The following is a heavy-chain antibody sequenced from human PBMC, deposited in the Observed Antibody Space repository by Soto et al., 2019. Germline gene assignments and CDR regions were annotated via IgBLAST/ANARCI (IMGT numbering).Heavy chain of an antibody. CDR3: TRPPSPFTYYPDAFDI. CDR1: GFTFGDYA. CDR2: IRSKAYGGTT. Sequence: GGSLRLSCTASGFTFGDYAMSWFRQAPGKELEWVGFIRSKAYGGTTEYAASVKGRFTISRDDSKSIAYLQMNSLKTEDTAVYYCTRPPSPFTYYPDAFDIWGQGTMVTVSS. D-gene: IGHD3-10*01. V-gene: IGHV3-49*03. J-gene: IGHJ3*02.